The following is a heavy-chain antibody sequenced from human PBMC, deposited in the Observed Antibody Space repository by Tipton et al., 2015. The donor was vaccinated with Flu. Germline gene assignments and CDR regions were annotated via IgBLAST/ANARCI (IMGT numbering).Heavy chain of an antibody. J-gene: IGHJ3*02. CDR2: INQDGSEI. Sequence: SLRLSCEGSGFTFSNHWMNWVRQAPGKGLEWVANINQDGSEIYYVDSVEGRFTISRDNAKNSVYLQMSSLRAEDTAVFYCARDISYDSLWGTYRYNHGAFDIWGQGTMVTVSS. V-gene: IGHV3-7*01. D-gene: IGHD3-16*02. CDR1: GFTFSNHW. CDR3: ARDISYDSLWGTYRYNHGAFDI.